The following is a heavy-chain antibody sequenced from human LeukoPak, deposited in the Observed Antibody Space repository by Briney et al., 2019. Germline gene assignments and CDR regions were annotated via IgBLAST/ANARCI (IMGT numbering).Heavy chain of an antibody. V-gene: IGHV4-38-2*02. Sequence: SETLSLTCTVSGSSISSGYYWGWIRQPPGKGLEWIGSVYHSGNTYYSPSLKSRVTISVDTSKIQFSLKLSSVTAADTAVYYCAREWMVRGYYYYGMDVWGQGTTVTVSS. D-gene: IGHD3-10*01. CDR2: VYHSGNT. CDR3: AREWMVRGYYYYGMDV. J-gene: IGHJ6*02. CDR1: GSSISSGYY.